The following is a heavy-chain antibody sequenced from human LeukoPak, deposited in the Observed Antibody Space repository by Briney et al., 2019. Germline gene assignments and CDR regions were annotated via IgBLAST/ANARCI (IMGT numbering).Heavy chain of an antibody. J-gene: IGHJ6*02. CDR3: ASLRNDYGEPYYYYGMDV. V-gene: IGHV1-69*01. CDR2: IIPIFGTA. CDR1: GGTFSSYA. Sequence: GASVKVSCKASGGTFSSYAISWVRQAPGQGLEWMGGIIPIFGTANYAQKFQGRVTITADESTSTAYMELSSLRSEDTAVYYCASLRNDYGEPYYYYGMDVWGQGTTVTVSS. D-gene: IGHD4-17*01.